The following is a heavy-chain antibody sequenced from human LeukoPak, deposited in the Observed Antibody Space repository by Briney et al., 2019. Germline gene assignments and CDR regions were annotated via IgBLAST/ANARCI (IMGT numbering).Heavy chain of an antibody. CDR2: IIGSGDST. CDR1: GFTFNNYA. CDR3: VKGCSYTGCYTSDY. Sequence: GGSLRLSCAASGFTFNNYAMTWVRQAPGKGLEWVSTIIGSGDSTHYADSVKGRFTISRDNSKNTLYMQMNSLRVEDTAVYYCVKGCSYTGCYTSDYWGQGTLVAVSS. D-gene: IGHD2-15*01. V-gene: IGHV3-23*01. J-gene: IGHJ4*02.